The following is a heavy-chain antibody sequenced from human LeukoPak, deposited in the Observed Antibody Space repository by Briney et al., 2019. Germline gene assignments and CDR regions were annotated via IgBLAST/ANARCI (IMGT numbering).Heavy chain of an antibody. D-gene: IGHD6-13*01. J-gene: IGHJ3*02. CDR2: IYPGDSDT. CDR1: GYSFTSYW. Sequence: GESLKISCKGSGYSFTSYWIGWVRQMPGKGLEWVGIIYPGDSDTRYSPSFQGQVTISADKSIGTAYLQWSSLKASDTAMYYCARHTPSLGIAAAGTGGDAFDIWGQGTMVTVSS. V-gene: IGHV5-51*01. CDR3: ARHTPSLGIAAAGTGGDAFDI.